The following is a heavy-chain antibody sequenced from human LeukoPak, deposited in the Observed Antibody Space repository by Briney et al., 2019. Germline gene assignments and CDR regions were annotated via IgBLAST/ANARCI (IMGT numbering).Heavy chain of an antibody. V-gene: IGHV4-34*01. Sequence: SETLSLTCAVYGGSFSGYYWSWIRQPPGKGLEWIGEINHSGSTNYNPSLKSRVTISVDTSKNQFSLKLSSVTAADTAVYYCARLYRTRCSGGSCYSLYYYYMDVWGKGTTVTISS. CDR2: INHSGST. D-gene: IGHD2-15*01. J-gene: IGHJ6*03. CDR3: ARLYRTRCSGGSCYSLYYYYMDV. CDR1: GGSFSGYY.